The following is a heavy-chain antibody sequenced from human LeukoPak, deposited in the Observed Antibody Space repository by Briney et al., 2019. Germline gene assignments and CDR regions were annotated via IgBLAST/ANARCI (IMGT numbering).Heavy chain of an antibody. J-gene: IGHJ4*02. CDR3: ARSIAARALDY. CDR1: GGTFSSYA. Sequence: GASVKVSCKASGGTFSSYAISWVRQAPGQGLEWMGGIIPIFGTANYAREFQGRVTITADKSTSTAYMELSSLRSEDTAVYYCARSIAARALDYWGQGTLVTVSS. D-gene: IGHD6-6*01. V-gene: IGHV1-69*06. CDR2: IIPIFGTA.